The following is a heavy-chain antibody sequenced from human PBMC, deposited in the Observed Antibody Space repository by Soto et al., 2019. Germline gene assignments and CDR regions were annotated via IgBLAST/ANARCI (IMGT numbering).Heavy chain of an antibody. Sequence: TSETLSLTCTVSGGSINDFYWSWIRQPPGKGLEWIGYIYYSGSTDYNPSLKGRVTISVDTSKNQFSLKLRSVTAADTAVYYCARAGGVAARTFDYWGQGTLVTVSS. CDR1: GGSINDFY. CDR2: IYYSGST. D-gene: IGHD6-6*01. CDR3: ARAGGVAARTFDY. J-gene: IGHJ4*02. V-gene: IGHV4-59*01.